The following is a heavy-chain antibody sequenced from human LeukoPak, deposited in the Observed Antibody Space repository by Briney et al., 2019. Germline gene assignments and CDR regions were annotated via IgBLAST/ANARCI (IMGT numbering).Heavy chain of an antibody. CDR3: AIHRGNWNDVVDY. CDR2: IIPIFGTA. V-gene: IGHV1-69*06. D-gene: IGHD1-20*01. J-gene: IGHJ4*02. CDR1: GGTFSSYA. Sequence: SVKVSCKASGGTFSSYAISWVRQAPGQGLEWMGGIIPIFGTADYAQKFQGRVTITADKSTSTAYMELSSLRSEDTAVYYCAIHRGNWNDVVDYWGQGTLVTVSS.